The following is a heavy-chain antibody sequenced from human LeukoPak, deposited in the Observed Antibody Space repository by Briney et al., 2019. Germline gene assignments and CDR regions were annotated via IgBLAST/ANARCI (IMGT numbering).Heavy chain of an antibody. V-gene: IGHV3-66*01. CDR2: IYSGGAT. Sequence: GGSLRLSCVVSGFSIRHNYMTWVRQAPGKGLEWVSIIYSGGATYSADSVKGRFTISRDNSKNTLYLQMNSLRAEDTAVYYCAKGVAAAAGDGVYFDYWGQGTLVTVSS. D-gene: IGHD6-13*01. CDR1: GFSIRHNY. CDR3: AKGVAAAAGDGVYFDY. J-gene: IGHJ4*02.